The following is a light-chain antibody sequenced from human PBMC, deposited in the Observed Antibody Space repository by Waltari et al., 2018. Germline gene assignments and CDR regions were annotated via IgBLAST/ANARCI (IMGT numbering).Light chain of an antibody. CDR3: QQSFSTPRT. CDR2: KAS. CDR1: QSISSW. J-gene: IGKJ2*01. V-gene: IGKV1-5*03. Sequence: DIQMTQSPSTLSASVGDRVTITCRASQSISSWLAWYQQKPGKAPKLLIYKASTLGRGIPSRFSGSGSGTGFTLTITSLQPEDFGTYYCQQSFSTPRTFGQGTKVEI.